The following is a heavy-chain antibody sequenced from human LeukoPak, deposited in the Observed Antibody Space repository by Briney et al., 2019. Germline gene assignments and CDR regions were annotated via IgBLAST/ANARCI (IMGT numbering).Heavy chain of an antibody. CDR2: INPNSGGT. V-gene: IGHV1-2*04. J-gene: IGHJ5*02. D-gene: IGHD4-17*01. Sequence: ASVKVSCKASGYTFTGYYMHWVRQAPGQGLEWMGRINPNSGGTNYAQKFQGWVTMTRDTSISTAYMELSRLRSDDTAVYYCARVSPTYGDFVPWFDPWGQGTLVTVSS. CDR3: ARVSPTYGDFVPWFDP. CDR1: GYTFTGYY.